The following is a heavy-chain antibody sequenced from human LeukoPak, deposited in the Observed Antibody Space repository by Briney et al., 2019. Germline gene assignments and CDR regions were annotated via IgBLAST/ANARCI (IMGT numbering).Heavy chain of an antibody. Sequence: GGSLRLSCAASGFTFSNYWMHWVRHAPGKGLVWVSRIKSDGSTTNYADSVKGRFTISRDNAKNTLYLQMNSLRAEDTAVYYCAQELKIGHWGQGTLVTVSS. CDR3: AQELKIGH. D-gene: IGHD2-21*01. V-gene: IGHV3-74*01. CDR2: IKSDGSTT. J-gene: IGHJ4*02. CDR1: GFTFSNYW.